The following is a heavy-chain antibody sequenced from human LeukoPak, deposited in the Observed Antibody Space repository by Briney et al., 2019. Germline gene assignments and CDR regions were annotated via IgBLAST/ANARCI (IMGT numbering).Heavy chain of an antibody. J-gene: IGHJ4*02. D-gene: IGHD4-11*01. Sequence: PGGSLRLSCAASGFTFDDYGMSWVRQAPGKGLEWVSGINWNGGSTGYADSVKGRFTISRDNAKNSLYLQMNSLRVEDTAVYYCAKYAPPTTTMTRFFDYWGQGALVTVSS. CDR2: INWNGGST. CDR1: GFTFDDYG. V-gene: IGHV3-20*04. CDR3: AKYAPPTTTMTRFFDY.